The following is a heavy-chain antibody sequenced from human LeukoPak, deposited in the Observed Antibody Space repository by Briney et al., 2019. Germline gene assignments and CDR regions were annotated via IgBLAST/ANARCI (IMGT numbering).Heavy chain of an antibody. Sequence: ASVKVSCKASGGTFSSYAISWVRQAPGQGLEWMGGIIPIFGRANNAQKFQGRVTISTDESTSTAYMELSSLRYEDTAVYYCARASVPTANDAFDIWGQGTMVTVSS. D-gene: IGHD2-2*01. V-gene: IGHV1-69*05. J-gene: IGHJ3*02. CDR2: IIPIFGRA. CDR1: GGTFSSYA. CDR3: ARASVPTANDAFDI.